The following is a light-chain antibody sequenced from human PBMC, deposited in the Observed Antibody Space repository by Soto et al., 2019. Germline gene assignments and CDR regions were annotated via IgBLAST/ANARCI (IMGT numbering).Light chain of an antibody. CDR3: SSYTSISTHVG. V-gene: IGLV2-14*01. CDR2: EVT. J-gene: IGLJ2*01. CDR1: SSDIGGYNL. Sequence: QSALTQPASVSGSPGQSITISCTGTSSDIGGYNLVSWYQQHPGKAPKLMIYEVTNRPSGVSDRFSASKSGNTASLTISGLQCEDEGDCYCSSYTSISTHVGFGGGTKRTVL.